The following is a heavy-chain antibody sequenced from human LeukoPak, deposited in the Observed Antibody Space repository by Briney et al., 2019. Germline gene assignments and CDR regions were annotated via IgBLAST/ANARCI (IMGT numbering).Heavy chain of an antibody. CDR1: GFTFSSYS. J-gene: IGHJ4*02. V-gene: IGHV3-21*01. Sequence: PGGSLRLSCAASGFTFSSYSMNWVRQAPGKGLEWVSSISSSSSYIYYADSVKGRFTISRDSAKNSLYLQMNSLRAEDTAVYYCAREGDSGYDSVDYWGQGTLVTVSS. CDR3: AREGDSGYDSVDY. D-gene: IGHD5-12*01. CDR2: ISSSSSYI.